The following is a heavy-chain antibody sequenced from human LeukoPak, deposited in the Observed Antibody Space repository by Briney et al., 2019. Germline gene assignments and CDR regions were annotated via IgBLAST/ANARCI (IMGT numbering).Heavy chain of an antibody. CDR2: ISWSSEYM. Sequence: GGSLRLSCAASGLTFRDSAMHWVRHVPGKGLEWVSSISWSSEYMYYADSVKGRFTISRDNAKNSLYLQMDSLRAEDTALYYCAKEGSVCTNGICRYFDYWGQGTLVTVSS. CDR3: AKEGSVCTNGICRYFDY. V-gene: IGHV3-9*01. CDR1: GLTFRDSA. D-gene: IGHD2-8*01. J-gene: IGHJ4*02.